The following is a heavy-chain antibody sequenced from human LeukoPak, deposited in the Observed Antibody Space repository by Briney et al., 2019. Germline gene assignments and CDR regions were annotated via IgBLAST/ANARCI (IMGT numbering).Heavy chain of an antibody. D-gene: IGHD5-18*01. V-gene: IGHV3-7*03. Sequence: GGSLRLSCVASGVTVSNHWMSWVRQAPGKGLEWVANIREERGQEYYVDSMKGRFTISKNSAKNSLYLQMNTLRVEDTAMYYCASLDTAKQPLANHWGQGTLVTVSS. CDR1: GVTVSNHW. J-gene: IGHJ5*02. CDR2: IREERGQE. CDR3: ASLDTAKQPLANH.